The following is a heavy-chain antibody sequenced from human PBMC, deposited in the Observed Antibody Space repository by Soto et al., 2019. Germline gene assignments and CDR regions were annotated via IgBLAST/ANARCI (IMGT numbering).Heavy chain of an antibody. CDR2: IYYSGST. J-gene: IGHJ5*02. CDR1: GGSISSSSYY. CDR3: ARLYMVRGVMDWFDP. D-gene: IGHD3-10*01. V-gene: IGHV4-39*07. Sequence: SETLSLTCTVSGGSISSSSYYWGWIRQPPGKGLEWIGSIYYSGSTYYNPSLKSRVTISVDTSKNQFSLKLSSVTAADTAVYYCARLYMVRGVMDWFDPWGQGPLGTVSS.